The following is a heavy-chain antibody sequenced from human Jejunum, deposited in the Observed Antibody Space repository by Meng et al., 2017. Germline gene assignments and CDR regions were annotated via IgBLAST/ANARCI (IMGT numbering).Heavy chain of an antibody. Sequence: LRLSCTVSGASIISRSFYCGWIRQPPGKGLEWIGTIYYSGGTYYNPSLKSRVVISVDTSKNHFSLKVTSVTAADTAVYYCACDRSLPWFYFWGQGTLVTVSS. CDR2: IYYSGGT. CDR1: GASIISRSFY. J-gene: IGHJ5*01. V-gene: IGHV4-39*07. CDR3: ACDRSLPWFYF.